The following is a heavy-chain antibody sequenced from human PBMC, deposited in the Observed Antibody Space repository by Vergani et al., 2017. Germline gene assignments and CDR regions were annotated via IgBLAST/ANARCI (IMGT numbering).Heavy chain of an antibody. CDR2: MNPNSGNT. V-gene: IGHV1-8*01. CDR3: ARPALHYDSSVYFKEYYFDY. J-gene: IGHJ4*02. Sequence: QVQLVQSGAEVKKPGASVKVSCKASGYTFTSYDINWVRQATGQGLEWMGWMNPNSGNTGYAQKFQGRVTMTRNTSISTAYMELSSLRSEDTAVYYFARPALHYDSSVYFKEYYFDYWGQGSLVTVSS. D-gene: IGHD3-22*01. CDR1: GYTFTSYD.